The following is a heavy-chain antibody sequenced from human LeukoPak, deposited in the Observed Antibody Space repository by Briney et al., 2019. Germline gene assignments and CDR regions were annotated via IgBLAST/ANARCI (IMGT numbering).Heavy chain of an antibody. V-gene: IGHV1-69*04. CDR2: IIPILGIA. CDR1: GGTFSSYA. J-gene: IGHJ6*02. D-gene: IGHD2-2*01. Sequence: ASVKVSCKASGGTFSSYAISWVRQAPGQGLEWMGRIIPILGIANYAQKFQGRVTITADKSTSTAYMELSSLRSEDTAVYYCASYIVVVPAALPGHYYYYGMDVWGQGTTATVSS. CDR3: ASYIVVVPAALPGHYYYYGMDV.